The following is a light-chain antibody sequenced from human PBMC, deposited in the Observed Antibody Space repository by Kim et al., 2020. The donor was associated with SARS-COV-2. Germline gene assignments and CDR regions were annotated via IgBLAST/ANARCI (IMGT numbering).Light chain of an antibody. CDR1: SGYSKDK. CDR3: GADHGSGSNFVWV. V-gene: IGLV9-49*01. Sequence: CTLSSGYSKDKVDWYEQRPGKGPRFVMRVGTGGIVGSKGDGIPDRFSVLGSGLNRYLTIKNIQEEDESDYHCGADHGSGSNFVWVFGGGTQLTVL. CDR2: VGTGGIVG. J-gene: IGLJ2*01.